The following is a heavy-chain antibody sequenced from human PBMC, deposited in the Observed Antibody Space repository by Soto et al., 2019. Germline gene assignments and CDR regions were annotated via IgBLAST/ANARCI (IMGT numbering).Heavy chain of an antibody. CDR1: GFTFSSYA. Sequence: LRLSCAASGFTFSSYAMSWVRQAPGKGLEWVSTISDSGNSTYSADSVKGRFTISRDNSKNTLYLQVNSLRAEDTAVYYCARDRYGDPLWGQDDFDYWGQGTLVTVSS. D-gene: IGHD4-17*01. CDR3: ARDRYGDPLWGQDDFDY. V-gene: IGHV3-23*01. J-gene: IGHJ4*02. CDR2: ISDSGNST.